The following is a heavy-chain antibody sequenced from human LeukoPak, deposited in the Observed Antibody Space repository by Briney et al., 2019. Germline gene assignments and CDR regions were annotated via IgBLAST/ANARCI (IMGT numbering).Heavy chain of an antibody. CDR3: ARSWGVEMATITIFDY. V-gene: IGHV4-59*01. CDR2: IYYSGTT. Sequence: PSETLSLTCTVSGGSISSYYWSWIRQPPGKGLEWIGFIYYSGTTNYNPPLKSRVTISVDTSKNQFSLKLSSVTAADTAVYYCARSWGVEMATITIFDYWGQGILVTVSS. D-gene: IGHD5-24*01. J-gene: IGHJ4*02. CDR1: GGSISSYY.